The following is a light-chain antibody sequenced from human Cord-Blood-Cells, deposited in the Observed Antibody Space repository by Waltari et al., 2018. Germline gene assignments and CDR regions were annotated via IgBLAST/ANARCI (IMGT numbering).Light chain of an antibody. Sequence: SYELTQPPSLSVSAGQTARITCSGDALPKQYAYWYQQKPGQATVLVIYKNSERPAGIPERFSGSSSGTTVTLTISGVQAEDEADYYCQSADSSGTYVFGTGTKVTVL. CDR1: ALPKQY. J-gene: IGLJ1*01. CDR3: QSADSSGTYV. V-gene: IGLV3-25*03. CDR2: KNS.